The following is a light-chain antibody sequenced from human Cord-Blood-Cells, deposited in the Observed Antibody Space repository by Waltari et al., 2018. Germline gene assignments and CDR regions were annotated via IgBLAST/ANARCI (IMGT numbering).Light chain of an antibody. CDR3: AAWDDSLSGPV. CDR2: RNN. CDR1: SSNIGSNY. J-gene: IGLJ3*02. V-gene: IGLV1-47*01. Sequence: QSVLTQPPSASGTPGQRVTISCSGSSSNIGSNYVYWYQQLPGTAPKLLIYRNNLRPSGVPDQFSGSKSCPSASRAISGLRSEDEADYYCAAWDDSLSGPVFGGGTKLTVL.